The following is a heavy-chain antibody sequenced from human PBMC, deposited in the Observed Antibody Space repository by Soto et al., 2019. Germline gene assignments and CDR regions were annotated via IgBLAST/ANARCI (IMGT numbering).Heavy chain of an antibody. CDR3: ARDRSCSSTSCYFNYYYGMDV. Sequence: QVQLVESGGGVVQPGRSLRLSCAASGFTFSSYAMHWVRQAPGKGLEWVAVISYDGSNKYYADSVKGRFTISRDNSKNTLYLQMNSLRAEDTAVYYCARDRSCSSTSCYFNYYYGMDVWGQGTTVTVSS. D-gene: IGHD2-2*01. J-gene: IGHJ6*02. V-gene: IGHV3-30-3*01. CDR1: GFTFSSYA. CDR2: ISYDGSNK.